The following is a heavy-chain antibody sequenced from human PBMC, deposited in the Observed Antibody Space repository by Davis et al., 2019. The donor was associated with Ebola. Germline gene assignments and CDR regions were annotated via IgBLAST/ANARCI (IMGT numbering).Heavy chain of an antibody. CDR3: ATRQWGGSVY. CDR2: IKEDGSEK. Sequence: GESLKISCATSGLIFSNCDMHWVRQAPGKGLEWVANIKEDGSEKYYLDSVKGRFTISRDNAKNSLYLQMNSLRAEDTAVYYCATRQWGGSVYWGQGTLVTVSS. V-gene: IGHV3-7*03. J-gene: IGHJ4*02. CDR1: GLIFSNCD. D-gene: IGHD1-26*01.